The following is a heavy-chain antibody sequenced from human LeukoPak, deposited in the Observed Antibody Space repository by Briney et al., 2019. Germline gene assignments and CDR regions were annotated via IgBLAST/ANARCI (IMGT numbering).Heavy chain of an antibody. CDR1: GFTFSSYS. J-gene: IGHJ5*02. CDR3: ARDLPISGFDP. CDR2: ISPGADIT. V-gene: IGHV3-23*01. Sequence: GGSLRLSCAASGFTFSSYSMNWVRQAPGKGLEWVSGISPGADITYYADSVKGRFTISRDNSKNTLYLQMNSLRAEDTAVYYCARDLPISGFDPWGQGTLVTVSS. D-gene: IGHD3-9*01.